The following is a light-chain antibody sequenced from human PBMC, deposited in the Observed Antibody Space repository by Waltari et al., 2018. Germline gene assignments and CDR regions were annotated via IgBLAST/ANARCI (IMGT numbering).Light chain of an antibody. Sequence: DIQMTQSPSTLSASVGDGVTITCRASQSISSWLAWYQQKPGKAPKLLIYKASTLESGVPSRFSGSGSGTEFTLTISSLQPDDFATYYCQQYNGYSYTFGQGTKLEI. J-gene: IGKJ2*01. CDR3: QQYNGYSYT. CDR1: QSISSW. V-gene: IGKV1-5*03. CDR2: KAS.